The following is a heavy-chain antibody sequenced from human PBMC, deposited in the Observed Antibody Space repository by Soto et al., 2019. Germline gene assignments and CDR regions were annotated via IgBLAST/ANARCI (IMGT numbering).Heavy chain of an antibody. Sequence: QVQLQQWGAGLLKPSETLSLTCAVYGGSFSGYYWSWIRQPPGKGLEWIGEINHSGSTNYNPSLKSRVTISLDTSKNQFSLKLSSVTAADTAVYYCARGYPDIVVVPAALRPFDYWGQGTLVTVSS. CDR2: INHSGST. J-gene: IGHJ4*02. D-gene: IGHD2-2*01. CDR1: GGSFSGYY. CDR3: ARGYPDIVVVPAALRPFDY. V-gene: IGHV4-34*01.